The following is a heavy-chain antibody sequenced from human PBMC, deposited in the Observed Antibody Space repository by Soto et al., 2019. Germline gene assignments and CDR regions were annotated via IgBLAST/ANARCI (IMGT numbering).Heavy chain of an antibody. CDR2: IWYDGSNK. CDR3: ARVDNMLTTSRYYYTMDV. J-gene: IGHJ6*02. CDR1: GFTFSSYG. V-gene: IGHV3-33*01. D-gene: IGHD3-9*01. Sequence: PGGSLRLSCAASGFTFSSYGMQWVRQAPGKGLEWVAVIWYDGSNKYYADSVKGRFTISRDNSKNTLYLQMNSLRAEDTAVYYCARVDNMLTTSRYYYTMDVWGQGTTVTVSS.